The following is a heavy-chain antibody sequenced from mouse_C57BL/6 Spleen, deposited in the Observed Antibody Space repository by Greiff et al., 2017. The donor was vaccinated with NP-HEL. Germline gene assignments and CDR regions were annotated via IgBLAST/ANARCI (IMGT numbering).Heavy chain of an antibody. V-gene: IGHV1-76*01. CDR1: GYTFTDYY. D-gene: IGHD1-1*01. Sequence: VKLMESGAELVRPGASVKLSCKASGYTFTDYYINWVKQRPGQGLEWIARIYPGSGNTYYNEKFKGKATLTAEKSSSTAYMQLSSLTSEDSAVYFCARSGVTTVVAPFDYWGQGTTLTVSS. CDR3: ARSGVTTVVAPFDY. J-gene: IGHJ2*01. CDR2: IYPGSGNT.